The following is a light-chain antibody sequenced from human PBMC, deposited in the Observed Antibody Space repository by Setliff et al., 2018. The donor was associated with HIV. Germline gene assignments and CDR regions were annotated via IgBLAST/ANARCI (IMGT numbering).Light chain of an antibody. CDR2: DVT. V-gene: IGLV2-14*03. Sequence: QSVLTQPASVSGSPGQSITISCTGTSSDIGDYKYVSWYQQHPGKAPKLIIYDVTNRPSGVSNRFSGSKSGNTASLTTSGLQAEDEADYYCSSYTSSITLYVFGTGTKVTVL. J-gene: IGLJ1*01. CDR1: SSDIGDYKY. CDR3: SSYTSSITLYV.